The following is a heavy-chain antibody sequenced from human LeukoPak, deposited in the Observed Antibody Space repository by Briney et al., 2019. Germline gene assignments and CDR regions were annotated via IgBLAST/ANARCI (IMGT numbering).Heavy chain of an antibody. CDR3: ARDYYDSSGYSRFDH. J-gene: IGHJ5*02. D-gene: IGHD3-22*01. CDR2: INPNIGGT. Sequence: GASVKVSCKASGYTFTGCYMHWVRQAPGQGLEWMGWINPNIGGTDYAQKFQGRVTMTRATSISTAYMEVSRLRSDDTAVYYYARDYYDSSGYSRFDHWGQGTLVTVSS. V-gene: IGHV1-2*02. CDR1: GYTFTGCY.